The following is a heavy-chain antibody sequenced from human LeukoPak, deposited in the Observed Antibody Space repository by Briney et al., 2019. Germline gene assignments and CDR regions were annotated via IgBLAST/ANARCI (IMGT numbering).Heavy chain of an antibody. J-gene: IGHJ4*02. CDR1: GGSISSYY. V-gene: IGHV4-59*01. CDR2: IYYSGST. Sequence: SETLSPTCTVSGGSISSYYWSWIRQPPGKGLEWIGYIYYSGSTNYNPSLKSRVTISVDTSKNQFSLKLSSVTAADTAVYYCARLDHYYDSSGYYSTLFDYWGQGTLSPSPQ. D-gene: IGHD3-22*01. CDR3: ARLDHYYDSSGYYSTLFDY.